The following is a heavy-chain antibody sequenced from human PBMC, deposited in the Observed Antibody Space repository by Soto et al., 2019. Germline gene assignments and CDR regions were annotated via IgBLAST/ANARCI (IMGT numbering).Heavy chain of an antibody. CDR3: ASHSSLRGYCISTSCYGYYYGMDV. J-gene: IGHJ6*02. CDR1: GGTFSSYA. Sequence: QVQLVQSGAEVKKPGSSVKVSCKASGGTFSSYAISWVRQAPGQGLEWMGGIIPIFGTADYAQKFQGRVTITADESTSTAYMELSSLRSEDTAVYYCASHSSLRGYCISTSCYGYYYGMDVWGQGTTVTVPS. CDR2: IIPIFGTA. D-gene: IGHD2-2*01. V-gene: IGHV1-69*12.